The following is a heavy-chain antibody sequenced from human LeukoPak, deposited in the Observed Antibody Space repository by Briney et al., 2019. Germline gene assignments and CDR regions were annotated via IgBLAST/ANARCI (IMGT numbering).Heavy chain of an antibody. CDR3: ARHGTRGMATIRN. CDR1: GGSFSGYY. Sequence: SETLSLTCAVYGGSFSGYYWSWIRQPPGKGLEWIGEINHSGSTNYNPSLKSRVTISVDTSKNQFSLKLSSVTAADTAVYYCARHGTRGMATIRNWGQGTLVTVSS. V-gene: IGHV4-34*01. CDR2: INHSGST. D-gene: IGHD5-24*01. J-gene: IGHJ4*02.